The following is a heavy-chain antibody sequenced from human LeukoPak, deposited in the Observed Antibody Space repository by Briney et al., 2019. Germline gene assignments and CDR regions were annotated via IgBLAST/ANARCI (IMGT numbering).Heavy chain of an antibody. J-gene: IGHJ4*02. V-gene: IGHV4-39*07. CDR1: GASISGSGYY. CDR2: IYSSGST. D-gene: IGHD3-10*01. CDR3: ARLGYYGSGSLVDYFDY. Sequence: PSETLSLTCTVSGASISGSGYYWGWIRQPPGKGLEWIGSIYSSGSTYYNASLQSRVTISIETSKNQISLRLSSVTAADTAVYYCARLGYYGSGSLVDYFDYWGQGTLVTVSS.